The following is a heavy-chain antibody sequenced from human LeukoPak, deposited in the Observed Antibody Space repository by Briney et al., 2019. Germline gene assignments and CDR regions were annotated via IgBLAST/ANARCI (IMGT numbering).Heavy chain of an antibody. CDR2: ISGSGGST. CDR1: GFTFSSYA. Sequence: GGSLRLSCAASGFTFSSYAMSWVRQAPGKGLEWVSAISGSGGSTYYADSVKGRFTISRDNSKNTLYLQMNSLRAEDTAVYYCAKDRAGYYYGRDAFDIWGHGTMVTVSS. D-gene: IGHD3-10*01. CDR3: AKDRAGYYYGRDAFDI. V-gene: IGHV3-23*01. J-gene: IGHJ3*02.